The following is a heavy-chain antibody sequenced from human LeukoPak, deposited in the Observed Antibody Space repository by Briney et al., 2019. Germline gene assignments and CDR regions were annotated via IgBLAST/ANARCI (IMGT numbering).Heavy chain of an antibody. CDR2: ISAYNGNT. CDR1: GYTFTSYY. J-gene: IGHJ4*02. Sequence: ASVKVSCKASGYTFTSYYMHWVRQAPGQGLEWMGWISAYNGNTNYAQKLQGRVTMTTDTSTSTAYMELRSLRSDDTAVYYCARVVVAARGLLVDYWGQGTLVTVSS. CDR3: ARVVVAARGLLVDY. D-gene: IGHD2-15*01. V-gene: IGHV1-18*04.